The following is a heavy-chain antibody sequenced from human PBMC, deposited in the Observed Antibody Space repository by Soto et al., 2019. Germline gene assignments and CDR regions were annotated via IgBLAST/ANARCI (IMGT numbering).Heavy chain of an antibody. D-gene: IGHD2-15*01. CDR1: GGSFSGYY. CDR3: ARMRRYCSGGSCYYYYYMDV. J-gene: IGHJ6*03. V-gene: IGHV4-34*01. Sequence: SETLSLTCAVYGGSFSGYYWSWIRQPPGKGLELIVEINHSGSTNYNPSLKSRVTISVDSSKNQFSLKLSSVTAADTAVYYCARMRRYCSGGSCYYYYYMDVWGKGTTVTVSS. CDR2: INHSGST.